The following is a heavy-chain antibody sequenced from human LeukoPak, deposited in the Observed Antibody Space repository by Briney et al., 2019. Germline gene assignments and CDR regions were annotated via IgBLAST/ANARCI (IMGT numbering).Heavy chain of an antibody. CDR1: GFTFSSYG. CDR3: AKDAIYYDNSGYYYFDY. V-gene: IGHV3-30*02. J-gene: IGHJ4*02. CDR2: IRYGGGSK. Sequence: GGSLRLXCAASGFTFSSYGMHWVRQAPGKGLEWVAFIRYGGGSKYYADSVKGRFTISRDNSKNTLYLQMSSLRAEDTAVYYCAKDAIYYDNSGYYYFDYWGQGTLVTVSS. D-gene: IGHD3-22*01.